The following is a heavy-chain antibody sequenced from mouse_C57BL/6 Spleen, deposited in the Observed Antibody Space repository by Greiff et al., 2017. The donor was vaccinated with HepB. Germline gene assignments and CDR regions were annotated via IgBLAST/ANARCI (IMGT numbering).Heavy chain of an antibody. CDR3: ASEIRRSYSMDY. CDR1: GYAFSSYW. J-gene: IGHJ4*01. D-gene: IGHD1-1*01. CDR2: IYPGDGDT. V-gene: IGHV1-80*01. Sequence: VQLQQSGAELVKPGASVKISCKASGYAFSSYWMNWVKQRPGKGLEWIGQIYPGDGDTNYNGKFKGKATLTADKSSSTAYMQLSSLTSEDSAVYCCASEIRRSYSMDYWGQGTSVTVSS.